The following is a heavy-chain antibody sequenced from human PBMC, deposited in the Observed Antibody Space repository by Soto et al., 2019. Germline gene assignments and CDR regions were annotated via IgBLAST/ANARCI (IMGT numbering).Heavy chain of an antibody. V-gene: IGHV3-33*01. J-gene: IGHJ5*02. CDR1: GFTFSRYG. CDR2: IWNDGSKQ. D-gene: IGHD4-17*01. CDR3: ARDDDYEANAIDL. Sequence: QVQLVESGGGVVQPGRSLRLSCVASGFTFSRYGMHWVRQAPGKGLEWVAVIWNDGSKQVYDDSVKGRFTISRDNSKNTLYLEMDSLRDEDTSAYYCARDDDYEANAIDLWGQGTLVTVSS.